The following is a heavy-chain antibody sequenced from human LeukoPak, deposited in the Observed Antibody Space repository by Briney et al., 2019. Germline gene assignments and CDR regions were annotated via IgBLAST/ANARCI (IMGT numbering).Heavy chain of an antibody. CDR2: IYSGGNT. D-gene: IGHD3-22*01. Sequence: SGGSLRLSCAASGFTVSSNYMNWVRQAPGKGLEWVSVIYSGGNTYHADSVKGRFTISRDSFKNTVYLQMNSLRAEDTAVYYCARAPLSPYHYDPQRPKGYFDYWGQGTLVTVSS. J-gene: IGHJ4*02. CDR3: ARAPLSPYHYDPQRPKGYFDY. CDR1: GFTVSSNY. V-gene: IGHV3-66*01.